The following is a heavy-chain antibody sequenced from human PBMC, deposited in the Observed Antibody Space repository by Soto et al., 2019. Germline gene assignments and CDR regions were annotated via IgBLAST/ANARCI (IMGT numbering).Heavy chain of an antibody. CDR3: ARDPTKFYCIGGSCYSRWFDP. V-gene: IGHV1-18*01. CDR2: ISAYNGNT. D-gene: IGHD2-15*01. CDR1: GYTFTSYG. Sequence: GASVKVSCKASGYTFTSYGISWVRQAPGQGLEWMGWISAYNGNTNYAQKLQGRVTMTTDTSTSTAYMELRSLRSDDTAVYYCARDPTKFYCIGGSCYSRWFDPWGQGTLVTVSS. J-gene: IGHJ5*02.